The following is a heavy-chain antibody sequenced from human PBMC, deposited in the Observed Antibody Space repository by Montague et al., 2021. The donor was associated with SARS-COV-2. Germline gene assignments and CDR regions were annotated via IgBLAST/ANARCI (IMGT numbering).Heavy chain of an antibody. CDR2: ISSSGSTI. V-gene: IGHV3-48*03. D-gene: IGHD2-2*01. Sequence: SLRLSCAASGFTSSSYEMNWVRQAPGKGLEWVSYISSSGSTIYYADSVKGRFTISRDNAKNSLYLQMNSLRAEDTAVYYCARERIVVVYYYYGMDVWGQGTTVTVSS. CDR1: GFTSSSYE. J-gene: IGHJ6*02. CDR3: ARERIVVVYYYYGMDV.